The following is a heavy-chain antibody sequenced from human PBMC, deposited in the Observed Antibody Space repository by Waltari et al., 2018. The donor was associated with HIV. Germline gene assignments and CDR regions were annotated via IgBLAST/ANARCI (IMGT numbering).Heavy chain of an antibody. D-gene: IGHD3-10*01. V-gene: IGHV3-9*01. Sequence: EVQLVESGGDLVQPGGSLSSSWAASAFTFDDYAMHWARQAPGKGLEWVSGISWNSGSIAYADSVKGRFTISRDNAKNSLYLQMNSLRPDDTALYYCAKGTPMVTGWFDPWGQGTLVTVSS. CDR3: AKGTPMVTGWFDP. CDR2: ISWNSGSI. J-gene: IGHJ5*02. CDR1: AFTFDDYA.